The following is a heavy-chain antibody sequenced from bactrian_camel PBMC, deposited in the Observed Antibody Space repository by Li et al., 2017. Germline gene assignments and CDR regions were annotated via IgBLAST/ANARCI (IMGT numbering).Heavy chain of an antibody. Sequence: HVQLVESGGASVQAGGSLRVSCLVSGLTYTMSEYRFGWFRQAPGKEREGVAAFGRDGSTSYAGSVKGRFTISKENNKNTLYLQMNSLKPEDIAMYYCAADRPPLWSGGSLFERGFNHWGQGTQVTVS. CDR3: AADRPPLWSGGSLFERGFNH. J-gene: IGHJ4*01. CDR1: GLTYTMSEYR. V-gene: IGHV3S55*01. D-gene: IGHD7*01. CDR2: FGRDGST.